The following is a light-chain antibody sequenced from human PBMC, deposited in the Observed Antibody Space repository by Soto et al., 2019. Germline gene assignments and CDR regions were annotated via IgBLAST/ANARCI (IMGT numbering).Light chain of an antibody. Sequence: QSVLTQPPSVSGAPGQRVTISCTGSSSNIGAGYDVHWYQQLPGTAPKLLIYGNSNRPSGVPDRFSGSKSGTSASLAITGRQAEDEADYYCQSYDSGLSGYVVFGGGTKVTVL. CDR2: GNS. CDR1: SSNIGAGYD. V-gene: IGLV1-40*01. CDR3: QSYDSGLSGYVV. J-gene: IGLJ2*01.